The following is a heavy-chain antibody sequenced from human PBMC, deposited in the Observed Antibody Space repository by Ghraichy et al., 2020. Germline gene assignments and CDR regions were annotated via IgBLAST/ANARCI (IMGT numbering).Heavy chain of an antibody. CDR1: GYTFTSYG. Sequence: ASVKVSCKASGYTFTSYGISWVRQAPGQGLEWMGWISAYNGNTNYAQKLQGRVTMTTDTSTSTAYMELRSLRSDDTAVYYCARLACGSFRVNYWFDPWGQGSLVTVSS. CDR3: ARLACGSFRVNYWFDP. V-gene: IGHV1-18*01. J-gene: IGHJ5*02. CDR2: ISAYNGNT. D-gene: IGHD2-15*01.